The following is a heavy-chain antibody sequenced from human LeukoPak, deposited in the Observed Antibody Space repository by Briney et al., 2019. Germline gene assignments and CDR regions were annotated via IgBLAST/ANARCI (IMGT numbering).Heavy chain of an antibody. CDR1: GGSISSSSYY. J-gene: IGHJ6*03. CDR3: ARGAQGAYYMDV. CDR2: IYYSGST. V-gene: IGHV4-39*07. Sequence: SETLSLTCTVSGGSISSSSYYWGWIRQPPGKGLEWIGSIYYSGSTNYNPSLKSRVTISVDTSKNQFSLKLSSVTAADTAVYYCARGAQGAYYMDVWGKGTTVTVSS.